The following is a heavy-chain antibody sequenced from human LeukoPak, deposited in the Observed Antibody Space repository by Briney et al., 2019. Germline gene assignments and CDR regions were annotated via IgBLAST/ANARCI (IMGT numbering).Heavy chain of an antibody. CDR1: GGTFSSYA. Sequence: ASVKVSCKASGGTFSSYAISWVRQAPGQGLEWMGGIIPIFGTANYAQKFRGRVTITADKSTRTAYMELSSLRSGDTAVYYCARRAGAYSHPYDYWGQGTLVTVSS. D-gene: IGHD4/OR15-4a*01. CDR2: IIPIFGTA. CDR3: ARRAGAYSHPYDY. V-gene: IGHV1-69*06. J-gene: IGHJ4*02.